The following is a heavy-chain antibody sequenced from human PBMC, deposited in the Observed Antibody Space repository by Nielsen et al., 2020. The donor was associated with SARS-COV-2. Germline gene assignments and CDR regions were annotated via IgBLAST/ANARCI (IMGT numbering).Heavy chain of an antibody. CDR2: TYYRSKWYN. V-gene: IGHV6-1*01. CDR1: GDSVSSSSAA. D-gene: IGHD4-17*01. Sequence: TLSLTWAISGDSVSSSSAAWNRIGQSPSRGLERLGRTYYRSKWYNDYAVSVKSRITINPDTSKNQFSLLLNSVTPEDTAVYYCARARGAYGDYYYYYYTDVWGKGTTVTVSS. CDR3: ARARGAYGDYYYYYYTDV. J-gene: IGHJ6*03.